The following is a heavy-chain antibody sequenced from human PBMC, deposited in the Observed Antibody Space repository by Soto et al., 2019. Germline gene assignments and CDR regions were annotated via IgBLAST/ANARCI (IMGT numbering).Heavy chain of an antibody. D-gene: IGHD3-22*01. Sequence: SETLSLICTVASGSISSSSYYRGWIRQPPGKGLEWIGSIYYSGSTYYNPSLKSRVTISVDTSKNQFALRLNSVTAADTAVYYCARQGGHYYDSATYDPKYFDYWGHGILVTVSS. CDR2: IYYSGST. CDR1: SGSISSSSYY. V-gene: IGHV4-39*01. CDR3: ARQGGHYYDSATYDPKYFDY. J-gene: IGHJ4*01.